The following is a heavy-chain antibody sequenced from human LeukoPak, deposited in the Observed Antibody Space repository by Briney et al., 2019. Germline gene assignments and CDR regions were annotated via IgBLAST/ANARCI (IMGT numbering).Heavy chain of an antibody. J-gene: IGHJ3*02. V-gene: IGHV3-30*04. D-gene: IGHD3-22*01. Sequence: QPGRSLRLSCAASGFTFSSYAMHWVRQAPGKGLEWVAVISYDGSNKYYADSVKGRFTISRDNSKNTLYLQMNSLRAEDTAIYYCAKVRMITMIAYDAFDTWGQGSMVTVSS. CDR1: GFTFSSYA. CDR2: ISYDGSNK. CDR3: AKVRMITMIAYDAFDT.